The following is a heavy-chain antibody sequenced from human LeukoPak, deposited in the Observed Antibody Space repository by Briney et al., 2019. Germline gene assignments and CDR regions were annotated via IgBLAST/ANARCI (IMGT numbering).Heavy chain of an antibody. J-gene: IGHJ5*02. Sequence: SETLSLTCSVSDGSINSYYWNWIRRPPGKGLEWIGYIYYNGNTYYNPSLKSRVTISVDTSKNQFSLKLSSVTAADTAVYYCARIAVPSIYNWFDPWGQGTLVTVSS. CDR3: ARIAVPSIYNWFDP. D-gene: IGHD6-19*01. CDR1: DGSINSYY. V-gene: IGHV4-59*08. CDR2: IYYNGNT.